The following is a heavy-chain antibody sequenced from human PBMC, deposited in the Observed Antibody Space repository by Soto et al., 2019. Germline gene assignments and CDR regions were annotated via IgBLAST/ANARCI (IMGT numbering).Heavy chain of an antibody. J-gene: IGHJ4*02. Sequence: GGSLRLSCAASGFTFSSYAMHWVRQAPGKGLEWVAVISYDGSNKYYADSVKGRFTISRDNSKNTLYLQMNSLRAEDTAVYYCARESLEWLLAREYYFDYWGQGTLVTVSS. CDR3: ARESLEWLLAREYYFDY. V-gene: IGHV3-30-3*01. CDR1: GFTFSSYA. CDR2: ISYDGSNK. D-gene: IGHD3-3*01.